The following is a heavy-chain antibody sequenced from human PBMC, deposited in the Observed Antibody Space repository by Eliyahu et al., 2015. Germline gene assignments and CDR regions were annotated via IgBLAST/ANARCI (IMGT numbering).Heavy chain of an antibody. J-gene: IGHJ4*02. Sequence: QVQLQESGPGLVKPSETLSLTCTVSGGSISSYYWSWIRQPAGKGLEWIGRIYTSGSTNHNPSLKSRVTMSVDTSKNQFSLKLSSVTAADTAVYYCARVQSGYWSDYFDYWGQGTLVTVSS. V-gene: IGHV4-4*07. D-gene: IGHD5-12*01. CDR3: ARVQSGYWSDYFDY. CDR1: GGSISSYY. CDR2: IYTSGST.